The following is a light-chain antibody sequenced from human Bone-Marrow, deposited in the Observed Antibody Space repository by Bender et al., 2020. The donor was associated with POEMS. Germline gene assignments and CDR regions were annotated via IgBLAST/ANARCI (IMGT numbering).Light chain of an antibody. J-gene: IGLJ3*02. V-gene: IGLV2-23*02. CDR1: STDVGSYNL. CDR3: CSYAGGAWV. CDR2: EVR. Sequence: QSALTQPASVSGSPGQSITFSCTVTSTDVGSYNLVSWYQQYPGKAPKLMIYEVRKWPSGVSNRFSGSKSGNTASLTISGLQADDEADYYCCSYAGGAWVFGGGTKVTVL.